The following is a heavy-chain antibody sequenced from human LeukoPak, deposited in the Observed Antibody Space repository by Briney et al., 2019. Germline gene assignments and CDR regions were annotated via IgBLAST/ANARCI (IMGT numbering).Heavy chain of an antibody. CDR3: AKGVTPYPQVITCFDY. Sequence: HSGGSLRLSCAASGFTLGSHAMTWVRQAPGKGLEWVSGIDGDGTNTYYADSVKGRFTVSRDNSKNTLYLQMNSLRANDTAVYFCAKGVTPYPQVITCFDYWGQGSLVTVSS. J-gene: IGHJ4*02. CDR1: GFTLGSHA. D-gene: IGHD3-22*01. CDR2: IDGDGTNT. V-gene: IGHV3-23*01.